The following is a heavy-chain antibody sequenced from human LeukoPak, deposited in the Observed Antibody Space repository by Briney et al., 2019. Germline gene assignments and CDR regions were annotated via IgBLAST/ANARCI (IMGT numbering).Heavy chain of an antibody. Sequence: SQTLSLTCAISGDSVSRNSAAWNWIRQSPLRGLEWLGSTYYRSKWYNDYAVSVKSRITINPDTSKNQFSLQLNSVTPEDTAVYYCARAWYSTGWYHYYGMDVWGQGTTVTVSS. CDR2: TYYRSKWYN. J-gene: IGHJ6*02. D-gene: IGHD6-19*01. V-gene: IGHV6-1*01. CDR1: GDSVSRNSAA. CDR3: ARAWYSTGWYHYYGMDV.